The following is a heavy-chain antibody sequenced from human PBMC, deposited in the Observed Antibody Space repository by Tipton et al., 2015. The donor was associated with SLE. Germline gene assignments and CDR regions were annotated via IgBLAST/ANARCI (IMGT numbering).Heavy chain of an antibody. CDR2: IVVGSGLT. CDR1: GFTFSTSA. CDR3: AATVTALSGAVYYGMDV. J-gene: IGHJ6*02. V-gene: IGHV1-58*02. D-gene: IGHD2-8*02. Sequence: QSGAEVKKPGTSVKVSCKASGFTFSTSAMHWVRQARGQRLEWIGWIVVGSGLTTYAQKFQERVTISSDMSTTTVFLELSSLGSEDTAMYYCAATVTALSGAVYYGMDVWGHGPTVTVSS.